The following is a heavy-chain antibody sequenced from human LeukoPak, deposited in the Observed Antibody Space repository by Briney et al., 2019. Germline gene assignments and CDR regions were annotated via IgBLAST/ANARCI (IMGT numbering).Heavy chain of an antibody. J-gene: IGHJ3*01. CDR3: ARHTDCNDSDAFDV. V-gene: IGHV5-51*01. CDR2: IYPDYSET. CDR1: GYSFTNYW. Sequence: KVSCKGFGYSFTNYWIGWVRQMPGKGLEWMGIIYPDYSETTYSPSFQGQVTMSVDKSINTAYLQWNSLRASDTAMYYCARHTDCNDSDAFDVWGQRTMVAVSS. D-gene: IGHD2-21*02.